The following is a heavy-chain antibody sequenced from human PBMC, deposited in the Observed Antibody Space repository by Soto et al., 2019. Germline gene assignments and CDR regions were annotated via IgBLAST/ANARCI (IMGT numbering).Heavy chain of an antibody. Sequence: QPGGSLRLSCAASGFTFSSYGMHWVRQAPGKGLEWVAVISYDGSNKYYADSVKGRFTISRDNSKNTLYLQMNSLRAEDAAVYYFAIDLAYSNYYYYYGMDVWGQGTTVTVSS. V-gene: IGHV3-30*03. J-gene: IGHJ6*02. CDR3: AIDLAYSNYYYYYGMDV. CDR1: GFTFSSYG. CDR2: ISYDGSNK. D-gene: IGHD4-4*01.